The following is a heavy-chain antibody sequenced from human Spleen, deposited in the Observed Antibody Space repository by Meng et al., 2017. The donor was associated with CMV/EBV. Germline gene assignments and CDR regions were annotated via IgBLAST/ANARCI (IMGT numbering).Heavy chain of an antibody. J-gene: IGHJ4*02. CDR3: AKCRSGIAAALNY. CDR2: LLYDGSNK. V-gene: IGHV3-30-3*02. Sequence: GESLKISCAASGFTFSNYAMHWVRQAPGKGLDWVAVLLYDGSNKYYADSVKGRFTISRDNSKNTLYLQMNSLRAEDTAVYYCAKCRSGIAAALNYWGQGTLVTVSS. CDR1: GFTFSNYA. D-gene: IGHD6-13*01.